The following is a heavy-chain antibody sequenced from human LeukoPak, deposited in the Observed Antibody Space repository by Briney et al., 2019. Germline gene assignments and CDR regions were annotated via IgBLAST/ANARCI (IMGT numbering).Heavy chain of an antibody. CDR1: GGSISSGDYY. J-gene: IGHJ3*02. V-gene: IGHV4-30-4*01. D-gene: IGHD2-2*01. CDR2: IYYSGST. Sequence: SETLSLTCTVSGGSISSGDYYWSWIRQPPGKGLEWIGYIYYSGSTYYNPSLKSRVTISVDTSKNQSSLKLSSVTAADTAVYYCAGSSTSFDAFDIWGRGTMVTVSS. CDR3: AGSSTSFDAFDI.